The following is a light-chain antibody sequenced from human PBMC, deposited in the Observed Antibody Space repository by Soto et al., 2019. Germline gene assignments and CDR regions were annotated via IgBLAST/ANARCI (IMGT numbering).Light chain of an antibody. CDR2: DAS. CDR1: QSIGDS. CDR3: QHYDGSSLWT. V-gene: IGKV1-5*01. Sequence: DIQMTQSPSTLSASVGDRVTITCRASQSIGDSLAWYQQRPGTAPNLLIYDASSLRSGVPSRFSGSGSGTEFTLTISCLQADDFGTYYCQHYDGSSLWTFGQGTRVEI. J-gene: IGKJ1*01.